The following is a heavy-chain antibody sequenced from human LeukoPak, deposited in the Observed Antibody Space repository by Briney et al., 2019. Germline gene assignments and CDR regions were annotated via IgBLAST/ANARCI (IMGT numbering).Heavy chain of an antibody. D-gene: IGHD3-22*01. CDR3: ARAFTGYDSNNYYYYYMDV. Sequence: GGSLRLSCTASGFTFGDYAMSWVRQAPGKGLEWISSISSSSSYIYSADSVKGRFTISRDNAKNSLYLQMNSLRAEDTAVYYCARAFTGYDSNNYYYYYMDVWGKGTTVTISS. CDR2: ISSSSSYI. CDR1: GFTFGDYA. J-gene: IGHJ6*03. V-gene: IGHV3-21*01.